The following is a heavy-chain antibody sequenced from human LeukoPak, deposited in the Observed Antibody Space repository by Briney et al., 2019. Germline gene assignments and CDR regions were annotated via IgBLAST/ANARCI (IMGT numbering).Heavy chain of an antibody. V-gene: IGHV3-23*01. CDR3: ANVPSYSSGWHDDAFDI. Sequence: GGSLRLSCAASGFTFSSYAMSWVRQAPGKGREGVSAISGSGGSTYYADSVKGRFTISRDNSKNTLYLQMNSLRAEDTAVYYCANVPSYSSGWHDDAFDIWGQGTMVTVSS. CDR1: GFTFSSYA. D-gene: IGHD6-19*01. CDR2: ISGSGGST. J-gene: IGHJ3*02.